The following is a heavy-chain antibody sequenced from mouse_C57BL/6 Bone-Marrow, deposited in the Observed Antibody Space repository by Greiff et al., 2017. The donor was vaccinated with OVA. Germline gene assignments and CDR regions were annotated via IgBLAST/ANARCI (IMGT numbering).Heavy chain of an antibody. CDR1: GFTFSSYA. CDR2: ISDGGSYT. D-gene: IGHD2-1*01. V-gene: IGHV5-4*01. J-gene: IGHJ2*01. Sequence: EVKLVESGGGLVKPGGSLKLSCAASGFTFSSYAMSWVRQTPDKRLEWVATISDGGSYTYYPDNVKGRFTIARDNAKNNLYLQMSHLKSEDTAMYYCARDRYGNFDYWGQGTTLTVSS. CDR3: ARDRYGNFDY.